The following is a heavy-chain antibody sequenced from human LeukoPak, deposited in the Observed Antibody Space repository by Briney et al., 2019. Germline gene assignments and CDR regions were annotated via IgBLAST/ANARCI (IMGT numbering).Heavy chain of an antibody. V-gene: IGHV1-46*01. CDR1: RYTFTSYY. D-gene: IGHD5-18*01. J-gene: IGHJ5*02. CDR3: AREAAMGNWFDP. CDR2: INPSGGST. Sequence: ASVKVSCKASRYTFTSYYMHWVRQAPGQGLEWMGIINPSGGSTSYAQKFQGRVTMTRDMSTSTVYMELSSLRSEDTAVYYCAREAAMGNWFDPWGQGTLVTVSS.